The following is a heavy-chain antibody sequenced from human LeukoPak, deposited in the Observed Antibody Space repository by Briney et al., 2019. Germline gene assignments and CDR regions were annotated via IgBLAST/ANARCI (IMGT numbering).Heavy chain of an antibody. D-gene: IGHD3-10*01. CDR1: GGSISTYF. Sequence: ASETLSLTCTVSGGSISTYFWSWIRQPPGKGLEWIGYVYYSGSTTYNPSLKSRVTILVDTSKSQFSLKLTSVTAEDTAVYYCARDRGYGIVDFWGQGTLVTVSS. J-gene: IGHJ4*02. CDR3: ARDRGYGIVDF. CDR2: VYYSGST. V-gene: IGHV4-59*01.